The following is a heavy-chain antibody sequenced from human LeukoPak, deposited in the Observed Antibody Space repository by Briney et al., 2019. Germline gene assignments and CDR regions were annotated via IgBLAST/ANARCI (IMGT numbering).Heavy chain of an antibody. CDR2: IWYDGSNK. J-gene: IGHJ4*02. D-gene: IGHD4-11*01. V-gene: IGHV3-33*01. CDR1: GFTFSSYG. CDR3: ARDGTTVTYYFDY. Sequence: GRSLRLSCAASGFTFSSYGMHWVRQAPGKGLEWVAVIWYDGSNKYYADSVKGRFTISRDNSKNTLYLQMNSLRAEDTAVYYCARDGTTVTYYFDYWGQGTLVTVSS.